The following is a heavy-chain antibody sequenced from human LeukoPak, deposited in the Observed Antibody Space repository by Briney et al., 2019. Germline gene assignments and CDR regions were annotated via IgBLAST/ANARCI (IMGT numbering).Heavy chain of an antibody. J-gene: IGHJ4*02. CDR3: ARDFRVTVTTSNLDY. V-gene: IGHV3-30*04. Sequence: GGSLRLSCAASGFTFSSYAMHWVRQAPGKGLEWVAVISYDGSNKYYADSVKGRFTISRDNSKNTLYLQMNSLRAEDTAVYYCARDFRVTVTTSNLDYWGQGTLVTVSS. D-gene: IGHD4-17*01. CDR2: ISYDGSNK. CDR1: GFTFSSYA.